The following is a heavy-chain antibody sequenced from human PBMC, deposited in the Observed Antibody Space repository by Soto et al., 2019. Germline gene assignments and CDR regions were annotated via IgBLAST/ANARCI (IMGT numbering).Heavy chain of an antibody. D-gene: IGHD3-22*01. J-gene: IGHJ2*01. CDR2: INPNSGGT. Sequence: GASVKVSCKASGYTFTDYYMQWVRQAPGQGLEWMGWINPNSGGTNYAQKFQGRVTMTRDTSISTAYMELSRLRSDDTAVYYCAAARITMIVVVSPYWYFDLWGRGTLVTVYS. CDR1: GYTFTDYY. V-gene: IGHV1-2*02. CDR3: AAARITMIVVVSPYWYFDL.